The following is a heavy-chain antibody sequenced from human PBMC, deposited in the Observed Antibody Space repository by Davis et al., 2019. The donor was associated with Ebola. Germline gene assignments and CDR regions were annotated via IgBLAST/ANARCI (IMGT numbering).Heavy chain of an antibody. V-gene: IGHV1-18*01. CDR1: GYSFTSYG. Sequence: GESLKISCKGSGYSFTSYGISWVRQAPGQGLEWMGWISAYNGNTNYAQKLQGRVTMTTDTSTSTAYMELRSLRSDDTAVYYCARTSYGGNAVAAFDIWGQGTMVTVSS. CDR3: ARTSYGGNAVAAFDI. J-gene: IGHJ3*02. D-gene: IGHD4-23*01. CDR2: ISAYNGNT.